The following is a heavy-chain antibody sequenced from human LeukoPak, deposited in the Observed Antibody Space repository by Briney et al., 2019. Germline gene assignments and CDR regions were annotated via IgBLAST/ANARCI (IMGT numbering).Heavy chain of an antibody. CDR3: APQSGLYHPVGH. D-gene: IGHD1-26*01. CDR2: VFEYGSP. J-gene: IGHJ5*02. Sequence: SESLSLTCTVSGGSISTNTFDWGWVRHPPGKGLEWVGSVFEYGSPYDNPSLKSPVTISVDTSKNPFSLRLSSVTPADTAVYFSAPQSGLYHPVGHWGEGAPGTVSS. V-gene: IGHV4-39*01. CDR1: GGSISTNTFD.